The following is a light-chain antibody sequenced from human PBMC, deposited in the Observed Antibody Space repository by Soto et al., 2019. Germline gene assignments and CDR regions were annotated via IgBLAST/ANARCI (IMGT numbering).Light chain of an antibody. CDR1: QSISSY. V-gene: IGKV1-39*01. CDR2: AAS. CDR3: QQSYSTLT. J-gene: IGKJ4*01. Sequence: DVQMTQSPSSLSASVGDRVTITSLASQSISSYLNWYQQKPGKAPKLLIYAASSLQSGVPSRFSGSGSGTDFTLTISSLQPEDFATYYCQQSYSTLTFGGGTKVDIK.